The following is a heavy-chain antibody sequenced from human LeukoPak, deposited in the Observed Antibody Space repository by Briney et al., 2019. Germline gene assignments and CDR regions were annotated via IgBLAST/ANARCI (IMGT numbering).Heavy chain of an antibody. V-gene: IGHV1-69*01. D-gene: IGHD3-10*01. Sequence: ASVKVSCKASGGTFSSHSVSWVRQAPGQGLEWMGGIIPIFGTANYAQKFQGRVTITADESTSTAYMELSSLRSEDTAVYYCARVGGKVNYYYYYMDVWGKGTTVTVSS. CDR3: ARVGGKVNYYYYYMDV. CDR2: IIPIFGTA. J-gene: IGHJ6*03. CDR1: GGTFSSHS.